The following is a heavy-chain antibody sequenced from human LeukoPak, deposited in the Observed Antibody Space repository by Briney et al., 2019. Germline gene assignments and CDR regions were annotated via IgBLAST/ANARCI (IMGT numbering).Heavy chain of an antibody. J-gene: IGHJ4*02. CDR3: ARDGSGSRLRYYFDY. D-gene: IGHD3-10*01. Sequence: NSGGSLRLSCAASGFTFSSYSMNWVRQAPGKGLEWVSSISSSSSYIYYADSVKGRFTISRDNAKNSLYLQMNSLRAEDTAVYYCARDGSGSRLRYYFDYWGQGTLVTVSS. CDR1: GFTFSSYS. V-gene: IGHV3-21*01. CDR2: ISSSSSYI.